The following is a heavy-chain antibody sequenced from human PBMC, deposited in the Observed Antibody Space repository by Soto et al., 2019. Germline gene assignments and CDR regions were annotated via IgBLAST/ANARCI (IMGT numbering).Heavy chain of an antibody. V-gene: IGHV4-59*02. CDR3: ARLSAGWLDP. Sequence: QVQLQESGPELVKPSETLSLTCTVSGGYVSSYYWSWIRQPPGKGLEWIGYSGSTNYNPSLKSRVTISVDTSKNQFSLNLSSVTAADTAVYYCARLSAGWLDPWGQGTLVTVAS. J-gene: IGHJ5*02. CDR2: SGST. CDR1: GGYVSSYY. D-gene: IGHD6-19*01.